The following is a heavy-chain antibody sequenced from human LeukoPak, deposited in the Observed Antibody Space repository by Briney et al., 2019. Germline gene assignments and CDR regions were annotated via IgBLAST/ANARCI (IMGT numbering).Heavy chain of an antibody. Sequence: GASVKVSGKASGYTYTGYYMHWVRQAPGQGLEWMGWINPNSGGTNYAQKFQGRVTMTRDTSISTAYMELSRLRSDDTAVYYCARDQSSSSGWPYNWFDPWGQGTLVTVSS. V-gene: IGHV1-2*02. CDR1: GYTYTGYY. J-gene: IGHJ5*02. D-gene: IGHD6-19*01. CDR2: INPNSGGT. CDR3: ARDQSSSSGWPYNWFDP.